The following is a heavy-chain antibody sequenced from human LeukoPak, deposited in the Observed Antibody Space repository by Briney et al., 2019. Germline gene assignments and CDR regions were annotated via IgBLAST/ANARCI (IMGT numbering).Heavy chain of an antibody. CDR1: GGSFSGYY. Sequence: PSETLSLTCAVYGGSFSGYYWSWIRQPPGKGLEWIGEINHSGSTNYNPSFKSRVTISVDTSKNQFSLKLSSVTAADTAVYYCARGVHYCSSTSCYRYNWFDPWGQGTLVTVSS. CDR3: ARGVHYCSSTSCYRYNWFDP. D-gene: IGHD2-2*02. CDR2: INHSGST. J-gene: IGHJ5*02. V-gene: IGHV4-34*01.